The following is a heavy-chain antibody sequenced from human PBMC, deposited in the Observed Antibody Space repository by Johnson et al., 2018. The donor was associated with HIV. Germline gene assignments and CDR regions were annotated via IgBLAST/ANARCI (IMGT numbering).Heavy chain of an antibody. Sequence: MQLVESGGGLVQPGGSLRLSCAASGFTVSTNYLTWVRQAPGKGLEWVSLIYGGGTTYYADSVKGRFTVSRDNSKNTLYLQMNSLTAEDTAVYYCARENYDYVWESYRKGCAFDIWGQGTMVTVSS. V-gene: IGHV3-66*01. CDR1: GFTVSTNY. J-gene: IGHJ3*02. CDR2: IYGGGTT. CDR3: ARENYDYVWESYRKGCAFDI. D-gene: IGHD3-16*02.